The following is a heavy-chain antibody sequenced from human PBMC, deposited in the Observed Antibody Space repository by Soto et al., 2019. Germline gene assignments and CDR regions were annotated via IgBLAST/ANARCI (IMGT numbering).Heavy chain of an antibody. Sequence: ASVKVSCKASGGTFSSYTISWVRQTPGQGLEWMGRIIPILGIANYAQKFQGRVTITADKSTSTAYMELSSLRSEDTAVYYCARDSVTTPFWYFDLWGRGTLVTVSS. V-gene: IGHV1-69*04. CDR2: IIPILGIA. D-gene: IGHD4-17*01. CDR3: ARDSVTTPFWYFDL. CDR1: GGTFSSYT. J-gene: IGHJ2*01.